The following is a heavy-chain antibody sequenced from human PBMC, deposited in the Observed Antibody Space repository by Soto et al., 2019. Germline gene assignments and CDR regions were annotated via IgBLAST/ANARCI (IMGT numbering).Heavy chain of an antibody. V-gene: IGHV4-59*08. CDR2: ISYSGST. J-gene: IGHJ4*02. CDR3: AREYSSGFDY. D-gene: IGHD6-25*01. CDR1: GGSISSYY. Sequence: SETLSLTCTVSGGSISSYYWSWIRQPPGKGLEWIGYISYSGSTNYNPSLKSRFTISVDTSKNHFSLKLSSVTAADTAVYYCAREYSSGFDYWGQGTLVTVSS.